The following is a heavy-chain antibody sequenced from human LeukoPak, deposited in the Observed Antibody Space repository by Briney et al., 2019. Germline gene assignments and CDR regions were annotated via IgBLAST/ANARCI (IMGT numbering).Heavy chain of an antibody. CDR3: ARGTYTSGWYPDTFDM. J-gene: IGHJ3*02. CDR1: GFTFSSYW. CDR2: IKEDGSDQ. Sequence: PGGSLRLSCAGSGFTFSSYWMTWVRQAPGKGLEWVANIKEDGSDQYYVDSMKGRFTISRDNAENSVYLQMNSLRVEDTAVYYCARGTYTSGWYPDTFDMWGQGTMVVVS. V-gene: IGHV3-7*01. D-gene: IGHD6-19*01.